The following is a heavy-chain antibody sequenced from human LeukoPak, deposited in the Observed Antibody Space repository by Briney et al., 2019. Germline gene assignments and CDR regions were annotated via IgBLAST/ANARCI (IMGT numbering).Heavy chain of an antibody. CDR1: GYTFPSYG. D-gene: IGHD6-13*01. V-gene: IGHV1-18*01. Sequence: ASVKVSCKASGYTFPSYGISWVRQAPGQGLEWMGWISVYNGNTNYAQNLQGRVTMTTDTSTSTAYMELRSLRSDDTAVYYCARDIDPLSAAAGDYWGQGTLVTVSS. J-gene: IGHJ4*02. CDR2: ISVYNGNT. CDR3: ARDIDPLSAAAGDY.